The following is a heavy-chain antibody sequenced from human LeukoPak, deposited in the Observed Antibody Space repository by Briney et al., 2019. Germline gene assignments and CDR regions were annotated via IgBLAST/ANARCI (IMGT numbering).Heavy chain of an antibody. V-gene: IGHV4-31*03. D-gene: IGHD5-12*01. J-gene: IGHJ4*02. Sequence: PSETLSLTCTVSGGSISSGVYYWSWIRQHPGKGLEWIGYIYYSGSTYYNPSLKSRVTISVDTSKNQFSLKLSSVTAADTAVYYCARGMSGYEGRHYFDYWGQGTLVTVSS. CDR1: GGSISSGVYY. CDR2: IYYSGST. CDR3: ARGMSGYEGRHYFDY.